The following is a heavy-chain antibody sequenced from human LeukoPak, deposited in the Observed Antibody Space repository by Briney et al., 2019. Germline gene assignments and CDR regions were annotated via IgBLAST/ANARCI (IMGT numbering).Heavy chain of an antibody. V-gene: IGHV4-4*07. CDR3: ARENSGSYREFDY. CDR2: IYPSGST. D-gene: IGHD1-26*01. Sequence: SETLSLTCTVSGGSISSYYWTWIRQPAGKGPEWIGRIYPSGSTNYNPSLKSRVTMSVDTSKNQFSLKLSSVTAADTAVYYCARENSGSYREFDYWGQGTLVTVSS. J-gene: IGHJ4*02. CDR1: GGSISSYY.